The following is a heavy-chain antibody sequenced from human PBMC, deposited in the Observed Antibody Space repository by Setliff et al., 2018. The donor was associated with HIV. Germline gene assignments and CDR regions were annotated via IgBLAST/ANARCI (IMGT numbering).Heavy chain of an antibody. V-gene: IGHV3-21*01. J-gene: IGHJ4*02. CDR2: ISDSSTYI. CDR1: GFTFSYYT. CDR3: ASARTFYAESALDY. Sequence: GGSLRLSCAASGFTFSYYTMNWVRQAPGKGLEWVSSISDSSTYIYYADSLKGRFTVSRDNARNSLYLHMNSLTADDTAVYYCASARTFYAESALDYWGQGTLVTVSS. D-gene: IGHD4-17*01.